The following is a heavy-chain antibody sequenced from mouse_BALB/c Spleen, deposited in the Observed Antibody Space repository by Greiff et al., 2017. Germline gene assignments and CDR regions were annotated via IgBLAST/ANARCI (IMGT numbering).Heavy chain of an antibody. D-gene: IGHD1-2*01. V-gene: IGHV2-5-1*01. Sequence: QVQLQQSGPSLVQPSQSLSITCTVSGFSLTSYGVHWVRQSPGKGLEWLGVIWRGGSTDYNAAFMSRLSITKDNSKSQVFFKMNSLQADDTAIYYCAIIHYYGYYAMDYWGQGTSVTVSS. J-gene: IGHJ4*01. CDR3: AIIHYYGYYAMDY. CDR1: GFSLTSYG. CDR2: IWRGGST.